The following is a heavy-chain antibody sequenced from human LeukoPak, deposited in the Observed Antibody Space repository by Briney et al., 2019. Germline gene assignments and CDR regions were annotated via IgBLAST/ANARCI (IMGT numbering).Heavy chain of an antibody. V-gene: IGHV1-2*02. CDR3: ARAYEYGWFDP. D-gene: IGHD4/OR15-4a*01. CDR2: INPKTGDK. J-gene: IGHJ5*02. Sequence: GASVKVSCKASGYSFTGHYLHWVRQAPGQGLEWMGWINPKTGDKTYAQKFQGRVTMTWDTSITTAYMELSSLRSDDTAVYYCARAYEYGWFDPWGQGTQVTASS. CDR1: GYSFTGHY.